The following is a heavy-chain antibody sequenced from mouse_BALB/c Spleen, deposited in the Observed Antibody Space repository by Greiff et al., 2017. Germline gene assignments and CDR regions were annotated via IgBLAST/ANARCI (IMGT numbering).Heavy chain of an antibody. CDR2: ISNGGGST. V-gene: IGHV5-12-2*01. D-gene: IGHD1-1*01. CDR3: ARHYYGSSYGYYAMDY. CDR1: GFTFSSYT. Sequence: EVKLMESGGGLVQPGGSLKLSCAASGFTFSSYTMSWVRQTPEKRLEWVAYISNGGGSTYYPDTVKGRFTISRDNAKNTLYLQMSSLKSEDTAMYYCARHYYGSSYGYYAMDYWGQGTSVTVSS. J-gene: IGHJ4*01.